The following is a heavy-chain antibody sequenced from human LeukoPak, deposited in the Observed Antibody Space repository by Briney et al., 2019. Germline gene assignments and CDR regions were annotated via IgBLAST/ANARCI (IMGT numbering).Heavy chain of an antibody. Sequence: SETLSLTCTVSGGSISSYYWSWIRQPPGKGLEWIGYIYYSGSTNYSPSLKSRVTISVDTSKSQFSPKLSSVTAADTAVYYCARGQSHYYDSSGYPDYFDYWGQGTLVTVSS. CDR2: IYYSGST. CDR1: GGSISSYY. J-gene: IGHJ4*02. D-gene: IGHD3-22*01. CDR3: ARGQSHYYDSSGYPDYFDY. V-gene: IGHV4-59*01.